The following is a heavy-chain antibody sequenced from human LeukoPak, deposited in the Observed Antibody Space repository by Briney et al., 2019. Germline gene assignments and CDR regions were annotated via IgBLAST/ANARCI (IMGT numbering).Heavy chain of an antibody. CDR2: MNPNSGNT. CDR1: VYTFTSYD. V-gene: IGHV1-8*01. D-gene: IGHD2-21*02. J-gene: IGHJ4*02. CDR3: ARVTAYCGGDCYSDY. Sequence: ASVKVSFKASVYTFTSYDINWVRQATGQGGEGMGGMNPNSGNTGYAQKFQGRVTMTRNTSISTAYMELSSLRSEDTAVYYCARVTAYCGGDCYSDYWGQGTLVTVSS.